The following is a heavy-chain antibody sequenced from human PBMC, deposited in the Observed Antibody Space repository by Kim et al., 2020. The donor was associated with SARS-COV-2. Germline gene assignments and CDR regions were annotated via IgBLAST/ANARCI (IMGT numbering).Heavy chain of an antibody. CDR3: TTYEI. J-gene: IGHJ4*02. CDR2: IKSKSDGGTT. V-gene: IGHV3-15*01. D-gene: IGHD5-12*01. Sequence: GGSLRLSCAASGFTFTSAWMSWVRQATGKGLEWVARIKSKSDGGTTDYAAPVKGRFTISRDDSKNTLFLQMNSLKNEDTALYYCTTYEIWGQGTLVTVSS. CDR1: GFTFTSAW.